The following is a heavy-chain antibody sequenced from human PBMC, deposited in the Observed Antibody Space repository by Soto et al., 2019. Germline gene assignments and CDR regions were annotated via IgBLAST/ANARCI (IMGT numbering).Heavy chain of an antibody. CDR2: ISSGGTDS. CDR3: AKDVAGSSSPVDY. CDR1: GFTFSSYS. J-gene: IGHJ4*02. D-gene: IGHD6-6*01. Sequence: PGGSLRLSCAASGFTFSSYSMNWVRQAPGKGLEWVSSISSGGTDSYYADSVKGRFTISRDNSKNTLYLQMNSLRAEDTAVYYCAKDVAGSSSPVDYWGQGTLVTVSS. V-gene: IGHV3-23*01.